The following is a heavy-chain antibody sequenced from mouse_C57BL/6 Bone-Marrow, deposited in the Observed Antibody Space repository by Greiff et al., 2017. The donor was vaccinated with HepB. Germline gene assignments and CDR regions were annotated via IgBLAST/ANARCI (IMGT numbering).Heavy chain of an antibody. CDR3: ARYISIPYGYDGYFDV. CDR2: IRNKANGYTT. J-gene: IGHJ1*03. V-gene: IGHV7-3*01. CDR1: GFTFTDYY. Sequence: EVHLVESGGGLVQPGGSLSLSCAASGFTFTDYYMSWVRQPPGKALEWLGFIRNKANGYTTEYSASVKGRFTISRDNSQSILYLQMNALRAEDSATYYCARYISIPYGYDGYFDVWGTGTTVTVSS. D-gene: IGHD2-2*01.